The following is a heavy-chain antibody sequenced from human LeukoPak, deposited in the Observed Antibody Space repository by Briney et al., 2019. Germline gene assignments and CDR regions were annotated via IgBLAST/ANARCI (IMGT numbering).Heavy chain of an antibody. D-gene: IGHD3-9*01. Sequence: PGRSLRLSCAASGFTFSSYGMHWVRQPPGKGLEWIGEINHSGSTNYNPSLKSRVTISVDTSKNQFSLKLSSVTAADTAVYYCAGWKHYDILTGYYEWGQGTLVTVSS. CDR1: GFTFSSYG. J-gene: IGHJ4*02. CDR3: AGWKHYDILTGYYE. V-gene: IGHV4-34*08. CDR2: INHSGST.